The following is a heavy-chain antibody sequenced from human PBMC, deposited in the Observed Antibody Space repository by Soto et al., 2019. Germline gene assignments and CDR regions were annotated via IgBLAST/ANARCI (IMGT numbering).Heavy chain of an antibody. CDR1: GFTVSGNY. D-gene: IGHD2-21*02. CDR3: ATGLTLPVRPSFDT. V-gene: IGHV3-53*01. Sequence: EVQLVESGGGLIQPGGSLRLSCAASGFTVSGNYITWVRQAPGKGLEWVSVIFSGDNTYYSDCVKGRFTISRDNSKNTVYLQMNRLRGDDTAVYFCATGLTLPVRPSFDTWGQGTLLTVSS. CDR2: IFSGDNT. J-gene: IGHJ5*02.